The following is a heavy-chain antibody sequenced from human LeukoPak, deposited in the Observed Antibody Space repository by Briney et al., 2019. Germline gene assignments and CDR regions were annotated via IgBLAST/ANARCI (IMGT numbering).Heavy chain of an antibody. CDR2: IYYSGNT. J-gene: IGHJ4*02. CDR3: ARLLIVAGDNYFDY. D-gene: IGHD5-12*01. CDR1: GGSISTGSYY. V-gene: IGHV4-39*01. Sequence: SETLSLTCTVSGGSISTGSYYWGWIRQPPGKGLEWIGNIYYSGNTYYNPSLKSRVTISIDTSKNQFSLQLSSVTAADTAVYFCARLLIVAGDNYFDYWGQGTLVTVSS.